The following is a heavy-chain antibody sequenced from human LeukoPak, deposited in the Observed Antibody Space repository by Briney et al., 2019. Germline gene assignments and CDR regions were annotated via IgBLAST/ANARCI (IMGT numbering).Heavy chain of an antibody. D-gene: IGHD3-22*01. V-gene: IGHV1-69*01. CDR2: IIPIFGTA. J-gene: IGHJ3*02. CDR3: ARELSDSSGYLDI. CDR1: GGTFSSYA. Sequence: ASVKVSCKASGGTFSSYAISWVRQAPGRGLEWMGGIIPIFGTANYAQKFQGRVTITADESTSTAYMELSSLRSEDTAVYYCARELSDSSGYLDIWAKGQWSPSRQ.